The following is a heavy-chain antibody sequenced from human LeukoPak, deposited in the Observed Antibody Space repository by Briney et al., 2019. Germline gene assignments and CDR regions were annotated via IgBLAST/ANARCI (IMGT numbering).Heavy chain of an antibody. D-gene: IGHD6-13*01. Sequence: GGSLRLSCAASEFVVSTSFMGWVRQAPGKGLEWVSVIYSGGRSYHADSVKGRFSISTDNSKNTLYLQMNSLRAEDTAVYYCAKDNGSSRPFDYWGQGTLVTVSS. J-gene: IGHJ4*02. V-gene: IGHV3-53*01. CDR1: EFVVSTSF. CDR3: AKDNGSSRPFDY. CDR2: IYSGGRS.